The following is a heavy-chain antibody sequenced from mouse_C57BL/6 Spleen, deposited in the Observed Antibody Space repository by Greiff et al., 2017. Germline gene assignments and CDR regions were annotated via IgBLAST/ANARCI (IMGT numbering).Heavy chain of an antibody. V-gene: IGHV5-6*02. CDR2: ISSGGSYT. D-gene: IGHD1-1*01. Sequence: DVMLVESGGDLVKPGGSLKLSCAASGFTFSSYGMSWVRQTPDKRLEWVATISSGGSYTYYPDSVKGRFTISRDNAKNTLYLQMSRLKSEDTAMYYCARIITTVGANYAMDYWGQGTSVTVSS. J-gene: IGHJ4*01. CDR3: ARIITTVGANYAMDY. CDR1: GFTFSSYG.